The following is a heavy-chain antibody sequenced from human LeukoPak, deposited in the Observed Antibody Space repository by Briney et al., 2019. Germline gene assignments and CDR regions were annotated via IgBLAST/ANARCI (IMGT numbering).Heavy chain of an antibody. V-gene: IGHV1-2*02. J-gene: IGHJ4*02. D-gene: IGHD2-2*01. Sequence: ASVKVSCKASGYTFTGYYIHWVRQAPGQGLEWMGWINPNSGGTNYAQKFQGRVTMTRDTSISTAYMELSRLRSDDTAVYYCAREDIVVVPAAYDYWGQGTLVTVSS. CDR2: INPNSGGT. CDR1: GYTFTGYY. CDR3: AREDIVVVPAAYDY.